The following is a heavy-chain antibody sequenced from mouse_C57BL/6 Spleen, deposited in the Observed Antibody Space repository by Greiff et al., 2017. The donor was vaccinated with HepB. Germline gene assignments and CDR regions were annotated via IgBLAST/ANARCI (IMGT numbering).Heavy chain of an antibody. CDR2: IRSKSNNYAT. D-gene: IGHD1-1*01. J-gene: IGHJ4*01. CDR1: GFSFNTYA. CDR3: VRHEYYGSSYYAMDY. Sequence: DVKLVESGGGLVQPKGSLKLSCAASGFSFNTYAMNWVRQAPGKGLEWVARIRSKSNNYATYYADSVKDRFTISRDDSESMLYLQMNNLKTEDTAMYYCVRHEYYGSSYYAMDYWGQGTSVTVSS. V-gene: IGHV10-1*01.